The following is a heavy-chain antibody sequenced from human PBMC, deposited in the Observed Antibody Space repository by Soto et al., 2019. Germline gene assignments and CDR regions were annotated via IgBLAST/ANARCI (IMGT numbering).Heavy chain of an antibody. CDR1: GFTFSSYA. J-gene: IGHJ6*02. Sequence: GGSLRLSCAASGFTFSSYAMHWVRQAPGKGLEYVSAISRNGGSTYYANSVKGRFTISRDNSKNSLYLQMNSLRGEDTALYYCAKDMRGGSSSSRYYYDLDVWGQGTTVTVSS. CDR3: AKDMRGGSSSSRYYYDLDV. CDR2: ISRNGGST. D-gene: IGHD6-13*01. V-gene: IGHV3-64*01.